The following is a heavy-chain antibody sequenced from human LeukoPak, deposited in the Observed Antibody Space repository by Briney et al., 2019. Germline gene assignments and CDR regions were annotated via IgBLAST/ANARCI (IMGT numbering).Heavy chain of an antibody. J-gene: IGHJ4*01. V-gene: IGHV4-39*01. CDR2: IYNSGTT. CDR1: GDSISSTSYY. Sequence: PSETLSLTCTVSGDSISSTSYYWDWVRQPPGKGLEWIGSIYNSGTTYYNPSLKSRVTISVDTSKNQFSLKVSSVTAADTAVYYCASRVYGLGSFNYWGQGTLVTVSS. CDR3: ASRVYGLGSFNY. D-gene: IGHD3-10*01.